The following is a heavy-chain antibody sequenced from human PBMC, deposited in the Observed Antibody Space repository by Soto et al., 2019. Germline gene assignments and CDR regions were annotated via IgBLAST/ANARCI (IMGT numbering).Heavy chain of an antibody. Sequence: PSETLSLTCAVHGGSFSGYYWSWIRQPPGKGLEWIGEINHSGSTNYNPSLKSRVTISVDTSKNQFSLKLSSVTAADTAVYYCARFRNRYSGSYSAPFDYWGQGTLVTVSS. V-gene: IGHV4-34*01. CDR2: INHSGST. J-gene: IGHJ4*02. CDR1: GGSFSGYY. CDR3: ARFRNRYSGSYSAPFDY. D-gene: IGHD1-26*01.